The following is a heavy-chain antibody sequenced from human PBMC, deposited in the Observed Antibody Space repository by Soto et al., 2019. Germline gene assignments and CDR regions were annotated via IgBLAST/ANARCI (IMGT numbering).Heavy chain of an antibody. J-gene: IGHJ6*02. CDR3: AREVTHRGYCSSTSCYGYYYGMDV. CDR2: IYYSGST. Sequence: PSETLSLTCTVSGGSISSGGYYWSWIRRHPGKGLEWIGYIYYSGSTYYNPSLKSRVTISVDTSKNQFSLKLSSVTAADTAVYYCAREVTHRGYCSSTSCYGYYYGMDVWGQGTTVTVSS. CDR1: GGSISSGGYY. V-gene: IGHV4-31*03. D-gene: IGHD2-2*01.